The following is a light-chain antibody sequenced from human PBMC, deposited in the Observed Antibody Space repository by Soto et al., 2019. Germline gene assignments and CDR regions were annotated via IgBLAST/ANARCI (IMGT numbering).Light chain of an antibody. V-gene: IGKV1-5*01. J-gene: IGKJ1*01. CDR2: HAS. CDR1: QSNSNW. CDR3: QQYMRYS. Sequence: DIQLTQSPSTRPASVGDRVTITCRASQSNSNWLAWYHQKPGTAPKLLIYHASTLESGVPSRFSGSGSGTEFTLTISGLQPDDFATYYCQQYMRYSFGQGTKVEIK.